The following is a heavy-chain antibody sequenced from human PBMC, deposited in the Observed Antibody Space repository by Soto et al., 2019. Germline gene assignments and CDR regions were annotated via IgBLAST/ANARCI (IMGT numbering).Heavy chain of an antibody. CDR1: GGTFSIYA. CDR3: ARGHSSSRDNWFDP. V-gene: IGHV1-69*13. Sequence: SVKVSCKASGGTFSIYAISGVLQSPLQWLEWMGGIIPIFGTANYAQKFQGRVTITADESTSTAYMELSSLRSEDTAVYYCARGHSSSRDNWFDPWGQGTLVTVSS. D-gene: IGHD6-6*01. CDR2: IIPIFGTA. J-gene: IGHJ5*02.